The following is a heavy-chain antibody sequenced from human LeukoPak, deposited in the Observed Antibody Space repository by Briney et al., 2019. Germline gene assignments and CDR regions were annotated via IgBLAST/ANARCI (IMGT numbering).Heavy chain of an antibody. Sequence: PGGSPRLSSAPSVDTPSAYSMNWVPAAPGEGLEWVANTNQDGSEKYYADSVKRRFTISRDNAKNSLNLQMNGLRAEDTAVYYCAKQLSSNANWGQGALVTVSS. CDR1: VDTPSAYS. D-gene: IGHD5-18*01. V-gene: IGHV3-7*01. CDR2: TNQDGSEK. CDR3: AKQLSSNAN. J-gene: IGHJ1*01.